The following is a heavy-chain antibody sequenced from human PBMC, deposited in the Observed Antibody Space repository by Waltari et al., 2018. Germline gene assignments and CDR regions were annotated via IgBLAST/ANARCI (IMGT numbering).Heavy chain of an antibody. CDR3: AKGITMVRGVFDY. Sequence: EVQLLESGGGLVQPGGSLRLSCAAAGFTFSSYAMSWVRRAPGKGLEWVSAISGSGGSTYYADSVKGRFTISRDNSKNTLYLQMNSLRAEDTAVYYCAKGITMVRGVFDYWGQGTLVTVSS. CDR1: GFTFSSYA. CDR2: ISGSGGST. J-gene: IGHJ4*02. V-gene: IGHV3-23*01. D-gene: IGHD3-10*01.